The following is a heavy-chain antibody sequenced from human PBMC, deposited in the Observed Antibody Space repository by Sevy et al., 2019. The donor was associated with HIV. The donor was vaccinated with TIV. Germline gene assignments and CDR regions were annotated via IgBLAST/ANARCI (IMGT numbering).Heavy chain of an antibody. CDR1: GFTFSDYY. CDR3: ARDRFMGGNDAFDI. J-gene: IGHJ3*02. D-gene: IGHD2-15*01. CDR2: ISSSGSTI. Sequence: GGSLRLSCAASGFTFSDYYMSWIRQAPGKGLEWVSYISSSGSTIYYADSVKGRFTISRDNAKNSLYLQMNSLRAEDTAVYYCARDRFMGGNDAFDIWGQGTMVTGSS. V-gene: IGHV3-11*01.